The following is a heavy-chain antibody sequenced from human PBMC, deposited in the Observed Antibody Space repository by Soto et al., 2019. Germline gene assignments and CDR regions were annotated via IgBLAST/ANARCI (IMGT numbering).Heavy chain of an antibody. V-gene: IGHV3-11*01. Sequence: QMRLVESGGGLVEPGGSLRLSCVTSGFTFSNNWMSWIRQAPGGGLEWLAYISRSGSTIYYADSVKGRFTISRDNSKSSLYLQMDNLRAEDTAMYYCGRDPELWDENVATRPPFHYYGMDVWGQGTTVTVSS. CDR1: GFTFSNNW. CDR3: GRDPELWDENVATRPPFHYYGMDV. CDR2: ISRSGSTI. J-gene: IGHJ6*02. D-gene: IGHD6-6*01.